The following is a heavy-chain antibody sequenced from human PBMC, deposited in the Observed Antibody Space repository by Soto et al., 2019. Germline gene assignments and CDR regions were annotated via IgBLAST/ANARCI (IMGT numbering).Heavy chain of an antibody. V-gene: IGHV4-39*02. Sequence: SETLSLTCTVSGASITSRDYYWGWIRLAPGKGLEWIGTMYYSVSTYYNPSLKSRVTISADASKNLFSLKLISVTTADTAVYYRARRRGPDGGYFDYWGQGSLVTVSS. D-gene: IGHD4-17*01. J-gene: IGHJ4*02. CDR2: MYYSVST. CDR3: ARRRGPDGGYFDY. CDR1: GASITSRDYY.